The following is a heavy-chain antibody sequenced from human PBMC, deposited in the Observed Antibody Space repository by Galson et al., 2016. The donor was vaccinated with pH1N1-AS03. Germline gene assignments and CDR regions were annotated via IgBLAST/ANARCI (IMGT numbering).Heavy chain of an antibody. V-gene: IGHV3-23*01. Sequence: SLRLSCAASGFTFSNYAMTWVRQAPGKGLEWVSSISGSGGSTNSADSVRDRFSISRDNSKNTLFLQMNRLRADDTAVYYCAKKFYYDSSGHHLDVADVWGQWTAVTVSS. D-gene: IGHD3-22*01. CDR3: AKKFYYDSSGHHLDVADV. J-gene: IGHJ3*01. CDR1: GFTFSNYA. CDR2: ISGSGGST.